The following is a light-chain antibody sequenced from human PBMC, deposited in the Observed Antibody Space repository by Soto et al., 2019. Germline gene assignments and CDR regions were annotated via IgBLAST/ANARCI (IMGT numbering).Light chain of an antibody. Sequence: EIVLTQSPATLALSPGERATLSCRASQSVSSSYLAWYQQKPGQAPRLLIYGESSRATGIPDRLSGSGSGTDLTLTISRLEPEDFAVYYCQKYGSSPWTCGQGTQVDIK. J-gene: IGKJ1*01. CDR3: QKYGSSPWT. CDR1: QSVSSSY. V-gene: IGKV3-20*01. CDR2: GES.